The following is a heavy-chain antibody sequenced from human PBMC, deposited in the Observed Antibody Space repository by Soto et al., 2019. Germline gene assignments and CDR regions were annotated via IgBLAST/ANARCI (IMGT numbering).Heavy chain of an antibody. V-gene: IGHV3-30*03. CDR3: AAEAPYSSSWLVGY. D-gene: IGHD6-13*01. CDR1: GFTFSSYG. Sequence: QVQLVESGGGVVQPGRSLRLSCAASGFTFSSYGMHWVRQAPGKGLEWVAVISYDGSNKYYADSVKGRFTISRDNSKNTLYLQMNSLRAEDTAVYYCAAEAPYSSSWLVGYWSQGTLVTVSS. CDR2: ISYDGSNK. J-gene: IGHJ4*02.